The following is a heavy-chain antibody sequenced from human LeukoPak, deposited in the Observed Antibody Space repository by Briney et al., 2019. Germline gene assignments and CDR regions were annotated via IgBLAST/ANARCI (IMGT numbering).Heavy chain of an antibody. V-gene: IGHV1-18*01. CDR3: ARRYCSGGSCYCDY. Sequence: ASVKVSCKASGYTFTSYGITWVRQAPGQGLEWMGWISAYNGNTKYAQKFQGRVTMTTDTSTSTAYMELRSLRSDDTAVYYCARRYCSGGSCYCDYWGQGTLVTVSS. J-gene: IGHJ4*02. CDR2: ISAYNGNT. CDR1: GYTFTSYG. D-gene: IGHD2-15*01.